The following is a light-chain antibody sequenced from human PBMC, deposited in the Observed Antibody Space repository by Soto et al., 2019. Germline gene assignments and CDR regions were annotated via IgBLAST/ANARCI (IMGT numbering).Light chain of an antibody. CDR1: QSFSSY. J-gene: IGKJ5*01. CDR2: DAS. V-gene: IGKV3-11*01. Sequence: PGERATLSCRASQSFSSYSAWYQQKPGQAPRLLIYDASKRATGIPARFSGRGSGTDFTLTISSLEPEDFAVYYCQQRSNWPPVITFGQGTRLEIK. CDR3: QQRSNWPPVIT.